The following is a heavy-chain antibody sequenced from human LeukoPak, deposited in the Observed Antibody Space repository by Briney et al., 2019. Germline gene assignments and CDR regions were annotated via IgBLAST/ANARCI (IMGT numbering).Heavy chain of an antibody. J-gene: IGHJ6*02. CDR1: GGSISSYY. V-gene: IGHV4-59*08. CDR3: ARVFYGDYGMDV. CDR2: IYYSGST. D-gene: IGHD4-17*01. Sequence: SETLSLTCTASGGSISSYYWSWIRQPPGKGLEWIGYIYYSGSTNYNPSLKSRVTISVDTSKNQFSLKLSSVTAADTAVYYCARVFYGDYGMDVWGQGTTVTVSS.